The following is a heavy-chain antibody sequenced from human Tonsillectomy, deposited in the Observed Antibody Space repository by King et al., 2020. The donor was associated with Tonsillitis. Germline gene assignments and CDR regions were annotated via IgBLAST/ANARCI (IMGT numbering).Heavy chain of an antibody. CDR3: ARGIAYRNFDY. V-gene: IGHV4-61*02. D-gene: IGHD2-21*01. Sequence: VQLQESGPGLVKPSQNLSLTCTVSGGSTSSGGYYWSWIRQPAGKGLEWIGRIYASGTTNYNPSLKGRVTMSVDTSKNRFSLNLSSVTAADTAVYYCARGIAYRNFDYWGQGTLVTVSS. CDR1: GGSTSSGGYY. J-gene: IGHJ4*02. CDR2: IYASGTT.